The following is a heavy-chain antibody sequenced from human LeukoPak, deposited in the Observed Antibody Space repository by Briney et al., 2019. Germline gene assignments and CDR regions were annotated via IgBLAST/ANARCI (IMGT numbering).Heavy chain of an antibody. J-gene: IGHJ4*02. Sequence: ASVKVSCKASGYTFTGYYMHWVRQAPGQGLEWMGWINPNSGGTNYAQKFQGRVTMTRDTSISTAYMELSRLRSDDTAVYYCARHPPSDYGSGSYLWGQGTLVTVSS. CDR1: GYTFTGYY. D-gene: IGHD3-10*01. CDR2: INPNSGGT. V-gene: IGHV1-2*02. CDR3: ARHPPSDYGSGSYL.